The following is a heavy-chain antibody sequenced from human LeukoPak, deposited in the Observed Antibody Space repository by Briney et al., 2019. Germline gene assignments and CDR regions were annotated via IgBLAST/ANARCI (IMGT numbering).Heavy chain of an antibody. D-gene: IGHD3-10*01. J-gene: IGHJ4*02. CDR3: ARVTYGSGTYGAFDY. Sequence: GGSLRLSCAASGFTFSTFAMIWVRQPPGKGLEWVSRIFPSGGEIHYADSVRGRFTISRDNSKSTLSLQMNSLRAEGTAVYYCARVTYGSGTYGAFDYWGQGTLVTVSS. V-gene: IGHV3-23*01. CDR2: IFPSGGEI. CDR1: GFTFSTFA.